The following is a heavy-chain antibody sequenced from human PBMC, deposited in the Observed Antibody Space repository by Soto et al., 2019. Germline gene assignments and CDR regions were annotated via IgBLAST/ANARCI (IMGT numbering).Heavy chain of an antibody. CDR2: ISYSGST. J-gene: IGHJ4*02. Sequence: QVQLQESGPGLVKPSQTLSLTCTVSGGSISSGNYYWSWIRQPPGKGMEWFGFISYSGSTYYSLSLKSRVTISVDTSKNQFSLNLSFVTAADTAVYYCATMGTPATGLYYFDYWGQGTLVTVSS. D-gene: IGHD5-18*01. CDR1: GGSISSGNYY. CDR3: ATMGTPATGLYYFDY. V-gene: IGHV4-30-4*01.